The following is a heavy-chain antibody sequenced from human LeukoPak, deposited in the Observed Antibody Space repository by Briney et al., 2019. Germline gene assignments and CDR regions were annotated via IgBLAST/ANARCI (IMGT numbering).Heavy chain of an antibody. D-gene: IGHD1-26*01. CDR2: IRYDGSNK. J-gene: IGHJ4*02. V-gene: IGHV3-30*02. Sequence: GGSLRLSCAASGFTFSSYGMHWVRQAPGKGLEWVAFIRYDGSNKYYADSVRGRFTISRDNSKNTLYLQMNSLRAEDTAVYYCAKDALGSYSSCDYWGQGTLVTVSS. CDR3: AKDALGSYSSCDY. CDR1: GFTFSSYG.